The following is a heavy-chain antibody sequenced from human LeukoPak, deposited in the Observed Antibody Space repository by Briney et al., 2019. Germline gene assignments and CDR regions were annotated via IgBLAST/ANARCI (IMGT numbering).Heavy chain of an antibody. V-gene: IGHV1-24*01. J-gene: IGHJ4*02. CDR2: FDPEDGET. CDR1: GYTLIGLS. Sequence: ASVKVSCKVSGYTLIGLSMHWVRQAPGKGLEWMGGFDPEDGETIYAQKFQGRVTMTEDTSTDTAYMEMSSLRSEDTAVYYCATSKPSGWRLYYFDYWGQGTLVTVSS. D-gene: IGHD6-19*01. CDR3: ATSKPSGWRLYYFDY.